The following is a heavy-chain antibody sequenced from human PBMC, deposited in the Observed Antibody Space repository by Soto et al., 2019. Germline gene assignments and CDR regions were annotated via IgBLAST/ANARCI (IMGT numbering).Heavy chain of an antibody. CDR1: GGSISSYY. Sequence: QVQLQESGPGLVKPSETLSLTCTVSGGSISSYYWSWIRQPPGKGLEWIGYIYYSGSTNYNPSLKSRLTIPVDTSKNQFSLKLSSVTAADTAVYYCARNRPNSGYYFDYWGQGTLVTVSS. CDR3: ARNRPNSGYYFDY. CDR2: IYYSGST. V-gene: IGHV4-59*08. J-gene: IGHJ4*02. D-gene: IGHD3-22*01.